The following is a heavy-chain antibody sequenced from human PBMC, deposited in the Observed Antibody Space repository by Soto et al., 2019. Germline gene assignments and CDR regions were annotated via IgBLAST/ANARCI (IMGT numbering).Heavy chain of an antibody. V-gene: IGHV3-30*18. CDR3: AKGPYCSGGSCYTDAFDI. Sequence: GGSLRLSCAASGFTFSSYGMHWVRQAPGKGLEWVAVISYDGSNKYYADSVKGRFTISRDNSKNTLYLQMNSLRAEDTAVYYCAKGPYCSGGSCYTDAFDIWGQGTMVTVSS. CDR2: ISYDGSNK. J-gene: IGHJ3*02. D-gene: IGHD2-15*01. CDR1: GFTFSSYG.